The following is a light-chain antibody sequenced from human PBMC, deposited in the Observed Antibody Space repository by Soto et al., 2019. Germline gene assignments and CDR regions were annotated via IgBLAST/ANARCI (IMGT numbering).Light chain of an antibody. CDR3: HQYGSSPYT. Sequence: EIVLTQSPGTLSLSPGERATLSCRASQSVSSNYLTCNQQKPGQTPKLLIYGATNRATGIPDRFSGSGSGTDFTLTISRLEPEDFAVYYCHQYGSSPYTFGQGTKLEI. J-gene: IGKJ2*01. V-gene: IGKV3-20*01. CDR1: QSVSSNY. CDR2: GAT.